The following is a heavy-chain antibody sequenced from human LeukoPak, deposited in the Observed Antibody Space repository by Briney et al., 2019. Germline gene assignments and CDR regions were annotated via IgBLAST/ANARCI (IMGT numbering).Heavy chain of an antibody. CDR2: ISDSGGST. J-gene: IGHJ4*02. V-gene: IGHV3-23*01. D-gene: IGHD2-2*01. CDR1: GFTFDNYY. CDR3: AKGDIVVVPAAFGY. Sequence: GGSLRLSCSASGFTFDNYYMNWVRQAPGKGLEWVSSISDSGGSTYYADSVKGRFTISRDNSKSTVYLQMNSLRAEDTAVYYCAKGDIVVVPAAFGYWGQGTLVTVSS.